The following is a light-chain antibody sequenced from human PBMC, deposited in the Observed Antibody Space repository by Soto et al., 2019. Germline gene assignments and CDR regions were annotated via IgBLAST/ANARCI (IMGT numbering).Light chain of an antibody. Sequence: EIVLTQSPGTLSLSPGERATLSCRASQSVSSSYLAWYQQKPGQAPRLLIYATSSRATDIPDRFSGSGSGTDFTLTISRLEPEDFAVYYCQQYGRSPYTFGQGTKLEIK. CDR2: ATS. V-gene: IGKV3-20*01. J-gene: IGKJ2*01. CDR3: QQYGRSPYT. CDR1: QSVSSSY.